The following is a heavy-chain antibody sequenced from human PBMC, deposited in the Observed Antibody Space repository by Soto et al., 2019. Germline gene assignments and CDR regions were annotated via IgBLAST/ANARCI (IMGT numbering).Heavy chain of an antibody. J-gene: IGHJ4*02. CDR3: VRRASDSSGYFPLGY. V-gene: IGHV1-3*01. CDR2: INPDNGNA. Sequence: QVQLVQSGAEVKKPGASVKISCKASGYTFTDYPIHWVRQAAGHRLEWMGWINPDNGNAKYSQTFQGRLTISRDTSASTVHMDLNSLTSEDTALYYCVRRASDSSGYFPLGYWGQGTLVTVSS. D-gene: IGHD3-22*01. CDR1: GYTFTDYP.